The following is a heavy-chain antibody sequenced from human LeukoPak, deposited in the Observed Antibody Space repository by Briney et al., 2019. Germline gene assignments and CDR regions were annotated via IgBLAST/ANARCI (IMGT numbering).Heavy chain of an antibody. V-gene: IGHV4-31*03. J-gene: IGHJ5*02. D-gene: IGHD3-3*02. Sequence: SETLSLTCTVSGGSISSGGYYWSWIRQHPGKGLEWIRYIYYSGSTYYNPSLKSRVTISVDTSKNQFSLKLSSVTAADTAVYYCARGELASRWFDPWGQGTLVTVSS. CDR1: GGSISSGGYY. CDR2: IYYSGST. CDR3: ARGELASRWFDP.